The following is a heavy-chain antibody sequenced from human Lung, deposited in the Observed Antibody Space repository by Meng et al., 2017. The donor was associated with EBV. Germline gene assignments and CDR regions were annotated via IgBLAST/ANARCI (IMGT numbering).Heavy chain of an antibody. V-gene: IGHV4-4*02. Sequence: QGELQESGRGLVKPSGTLALTCAVSGGSISSSNWLSWVRQAPGKGLEWIGEIYHSGSTNYNPSLKSRVTISVDKSKNQFALKLSSVTGADTAVYYCARDEGGNSERGFQYWGQGTLVTVSS. J-gene: IGHJ1*01. CDR3: ARDEGGNSERGFQY. D-gene: IGHD4-23*01. CDR1: GGSISSSNW. CDR2: IYHSGST.